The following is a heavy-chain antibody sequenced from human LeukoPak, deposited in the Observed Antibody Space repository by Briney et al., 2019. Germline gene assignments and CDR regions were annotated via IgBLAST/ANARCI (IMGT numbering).Heavy chain of an antibody. D-gene: IGHD3-10*01. CDR1: GYTFTSYY. Sequence: ASVKVSCKASGYTFTSYYMHWVRQAPGQGLEWMGIINPSGGSTSYAQKFQGRVTMTRDTSTSTVYMELSSLRSGDTAVYYCAREGGRFTGDYGSGSFFVYWGQGTLVTVSS. CDR3: AREGGRFTGDYGSGSFFVY. J-gene: IGHJ4*02. CDR2: INPSGGST. V-gene: IGHV1-46*01.